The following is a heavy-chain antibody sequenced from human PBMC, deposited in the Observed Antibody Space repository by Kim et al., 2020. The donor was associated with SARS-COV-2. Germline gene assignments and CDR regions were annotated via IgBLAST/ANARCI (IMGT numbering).Heavy chain of an antibody. CDR3: ATNGVATNTGLDY. J-gene: IGHJ4*02. CDR2: IDPNSGGT. Sequence: ASVKVSCKSSGYTFIAYYIHWVRQAPGQGLEWMGRIDPNSGGTNFAQRFQGRVGTTRDTSTSTAFMELSGLRSDDTTVYYCATNGVATNTGLDYWGQGTLVTVSS. CDR1: GYTFIAYY. D-gene: IGHD2-8*01. V-gene: IGHV1-2*02.